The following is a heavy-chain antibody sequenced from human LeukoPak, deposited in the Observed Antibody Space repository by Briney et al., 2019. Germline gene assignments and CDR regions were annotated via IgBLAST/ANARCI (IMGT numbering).Heavy chain of an antibody. CDR1: GFTFSSYA. Sequence: GGSLRLSCAASGFTFSSYAMSWVRQAPGKGLEWVSGVSGSGGSTYYADSVKGRFTISRDNSKNTLYLQMNSLRAEDTAVYCCAKDLDIVATITGNWGQGTLVTVSS. V-gene: IGHV3-23*01. D-gene: IGHD5-12*01. J-gene: IGHJ4*02. CDR3: AKDLDIVATITGN. CDR2: VSGSGGST.